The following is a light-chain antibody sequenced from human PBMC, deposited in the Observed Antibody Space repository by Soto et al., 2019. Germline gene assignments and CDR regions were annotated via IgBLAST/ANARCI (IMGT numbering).Light chain of an antibody. CDR1: TGAVTSGHY. CDR2: DTN. CDR3: LLIYPGVGEV. V-gene: IGLV7-46*01. J-gene: IGLJ1*01. Sequence: QTVVTQEPSLTVSPGGTVTLTFGSSTGAVTSGHYPHWFQQKSGQAPRTLIYDTNNRHSWTPARFSGSLLGGKGALTLSDAQPEDEADYYCLLIYPGVGEVFGTGTKLTVL.